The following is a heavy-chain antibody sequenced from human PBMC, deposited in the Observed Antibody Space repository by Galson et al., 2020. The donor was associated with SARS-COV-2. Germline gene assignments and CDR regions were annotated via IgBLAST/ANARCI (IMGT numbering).Heavy chain of an antibody. CDR1: GFIFGDYG. D-gene: IGHD2-21*02. Sequence: GGSLRLSCTGSGFIFGDYGVNWVRQAPGKGLEWVGFIRSKAFSETTQYAASVKGRFTISRDDSKSIAYLQMNSLKTEDTAVYYCGRALLLDSWGQGTLVTVSS. J-gene: IGHJ4*02. CDR3: GRALLLDS. V-gene: IGHV3-49*04. CDR2: IRSKAFSETT.